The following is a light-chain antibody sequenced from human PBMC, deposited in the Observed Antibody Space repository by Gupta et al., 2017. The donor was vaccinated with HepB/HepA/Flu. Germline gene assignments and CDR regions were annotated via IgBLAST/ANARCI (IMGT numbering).Light chain of an antibody. V-gene: IGLV2-14*03. CDR3: SSFTRSTSTLVL. J-gene: IGLJ3*02. Sequence: QSALTQPASVSGSPGQSITISCTGTSSHVGGYNSVSWYQQYPGKAPKLLIYDVTARPSGISTRFSASKSGNTASLTISGLQTEDEADYFCSSFTRSTSTLVLFGGGTKVTVL. CDR1: SSHVGGYNS. CDR2: DVT.